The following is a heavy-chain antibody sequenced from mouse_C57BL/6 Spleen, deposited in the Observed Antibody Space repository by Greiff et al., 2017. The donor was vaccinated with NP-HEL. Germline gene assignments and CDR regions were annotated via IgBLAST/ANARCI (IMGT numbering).Heavy chain of an antibody. CDR1: GYTFTEYT. D-gene: IGHD1-1*01. J-gene: IGHJ1*03. CDR2: FYPGSGSI. Sequence: LVKPGASVKLSCKASGYTFTEYTIHWVKQRSGQGLEWIGWFYPGSGSIKYNEKFKDKATLTADKSSSTVYMELSRLTSEDSAVYFCARHEVYYGSSGWYFDVWGTGTTVTVSS. V-gene: IGHV1-62-2*01. CDR3: ARHEVYYGSSGWYFDV.